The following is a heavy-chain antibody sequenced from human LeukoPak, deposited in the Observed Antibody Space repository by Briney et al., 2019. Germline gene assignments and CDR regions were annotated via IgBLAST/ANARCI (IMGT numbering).Heavy chain of an antibody. CDR1: GYTFTSYG. J-gene: IGHJ5*02. V-gene: IGHV1-18*01. Sequence: ASVKVSCKASGYTFTSYGISWVRQAPGQGLEWMGWISAYNGNTNYAQKLQGRVTVTTDTSTSTAYMELRSLRSDDTAVYYCASTSGAAAGKGWFDPWGQGTLVTVSS. CDR2: ISAYNGNT. CDR3: ASTSGAAAGKGWFDP. D-gene: IGHD6-13*01.